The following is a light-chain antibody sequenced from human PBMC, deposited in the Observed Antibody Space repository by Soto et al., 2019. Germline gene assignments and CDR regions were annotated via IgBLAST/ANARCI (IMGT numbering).Light chain of an antibody. Sequence: QSALTQPASVSGSPGQSITISCTGTSNDVGGYNHVSWYQQHPGKAPKLIIYEVIYRPSGVSNRLSGSKAGNTASLTISGLQAEDEADYYCNSNRSNDNVVFGGVPKLTVL. CDR1: SNDVGGYNH. V-gene: IGLV2-14*01. J-gene: IGLJ2*01. CDR3: NSNRSNDNVV. CDR2: EVI.